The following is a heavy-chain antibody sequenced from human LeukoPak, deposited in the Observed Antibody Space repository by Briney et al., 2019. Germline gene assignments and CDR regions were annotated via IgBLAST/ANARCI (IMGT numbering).Heavy chain of an antibody. CDR1: GYSFTNYW. Sequence: GESLKISCKSSGYSFTNYWIGWVRQMPGKGLEWMGIIYPGDSDTRYSPSFQGQVTISADKSISTAYLQWSSLKASDTAMYYRARRVSYDYVWRFDYWGQGTLVTVSS. CDR3: ARRVSYDYVWRFDY. D-gene: IGHD3-16*01. V-gene: IGHV5-51*01. J-gene: IGHJ4*02. CDR2: IYPGDSDT.